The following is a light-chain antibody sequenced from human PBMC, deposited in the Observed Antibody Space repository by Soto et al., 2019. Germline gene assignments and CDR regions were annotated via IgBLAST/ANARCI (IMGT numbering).Light chain of an antibody. J-gene: IGKJ4*01. Sequence: EIVLTQSPATLSLSPGERATLSCRASQSVSSYLAWYQQKPGQAPRLLIYDASNWATGIPASFSGSGSGTDFTLTISSLEPEDFAVYYCQQLRNWPPVLTFGLGTKVEIK. CDR2: DAS. CDR3: QQLRNWPPVLT. V-gene: IGKV3-11*01. CDR1: QSVSSY.